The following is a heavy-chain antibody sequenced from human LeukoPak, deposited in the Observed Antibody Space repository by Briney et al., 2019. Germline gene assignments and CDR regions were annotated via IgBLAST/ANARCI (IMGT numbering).Heavy chain of an antibody. J-gene: IGHJ4*02. V-gene: IGHV1-69*05. CDR1: GGTFSSYA. Sequence: GSSVKVSCKASGGTFSSYAISWVRQAPGQGLEWMGGIIPIFGTANYAQKFQGRVTITTDESTSTAYMELSSLRSEDTAVYYCARGRAITGTTSGCYFDYWGQGTLVTVSS. CDR3: ARGRAITGTTSGCYFDY. CDR2: IIPIFGTA. D-gene: IGHD1-7*01.